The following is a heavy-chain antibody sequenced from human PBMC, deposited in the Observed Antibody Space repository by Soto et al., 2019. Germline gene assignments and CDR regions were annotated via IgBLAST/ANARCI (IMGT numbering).Heavy chain of an antibody. J-gene: IGHJ4*02. Sequence: SGPTLVNPTQTLTLTGTFSGFSLSTSGMRVSWVRQPPGRALGGLGRIDWDDDKLYNTSLKTRLTIYKDSPKNHVVLTMTNMDPVDTATYYCARMFHCSGGSCPFDYGGQGALVTVSS. D-gene: IGHD2-15*01. CDR2: IDWDDDK. CDR3: ARMFHCSGGSCPFDY. V-gene: IGHV2-70*04. CDR1: GFSLSTSGMR.